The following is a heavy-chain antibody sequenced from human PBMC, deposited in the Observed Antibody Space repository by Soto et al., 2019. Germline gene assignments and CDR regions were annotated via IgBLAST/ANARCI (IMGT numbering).Heavy chain of an antibody. CDR3: TRRNSPPWDYYYYYGMDV. Sequence: GGSLRLSCAASGFTFSGSAMHWVRQASGKGLEWVGRIRSKANSYATAYAASVKGRFTISRDDSKNTAYLQMNSLKTEDTAVYYCTRRNSPPWDYYYYYGMDVWGQGTTVTVSS. CDR1: GFTFSGSA. J-gene: IGHJ6*02. D-gene: IGHD1-26*01. CDR2: IRSKANSYAT. V-gene: IGHV3-73*01.